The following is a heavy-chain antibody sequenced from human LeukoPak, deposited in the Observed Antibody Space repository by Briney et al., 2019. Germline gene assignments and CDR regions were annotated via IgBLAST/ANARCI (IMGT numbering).Heavy chain of an antibody. D-gene: IGHD5-18*01. CDR2: ISSSGSTI. V-gene: IGHV3-48*03. CDR1: GFTFSSDE. Sequence: GGCLRLSCAASGFTFSSDEMNWVRQAPGKGLEWVSYISSSGSTIYYADSVKGRFTISRDNAKNSLYLQMNSLRAEDTAVYYCARDLGYSYGYIVYYYGMDVWGQGTTVTVSS. CDR3: ARDLGYSYGYIVYYYGMDV. J-gene: IGHJ6*02.